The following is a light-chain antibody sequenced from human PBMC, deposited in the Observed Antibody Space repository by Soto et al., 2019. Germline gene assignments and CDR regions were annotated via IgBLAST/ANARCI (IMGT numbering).Light chain of an antibody. V-gene: IGLV2-14*01. CDR3: SSYTSSSTLDV. CDR1: SSDVGGYNY. J-gene: IGLJ1*01. Sequence: QSALTQPASVSGSPGQSITISCPGTSSDVGGYNYVSWYQQHPGKAPKLMFYDVSNRPSGVSNRFSGSKSGNTASLTISGLQAEDEADYYCSSYTSSSTLDVFGTGTKVTVL. CDR2: DVS.